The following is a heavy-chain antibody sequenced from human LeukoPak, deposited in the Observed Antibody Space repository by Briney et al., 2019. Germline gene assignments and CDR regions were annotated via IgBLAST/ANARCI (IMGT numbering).Heavy chain of an antibody. CDR1: GVTLSDYG. V-gene: IGHV3-30*18. J-gene: IGHJ6*02. Sequence: HPGRSLRLSCAGSGVTLSDYGIHWARQAPGKGLEWVAVISHDGSITFYGDSVKGRFTISRDNSKKTVDLQMNSLRAEDTAVYYCAKDFSGFGEFFGMDVWGQGTTVIVSS. CDR2: ISHDGSIT. D-gene: IGHD3-10*01. CDR3: AKDFSGFGEFFGMDV.